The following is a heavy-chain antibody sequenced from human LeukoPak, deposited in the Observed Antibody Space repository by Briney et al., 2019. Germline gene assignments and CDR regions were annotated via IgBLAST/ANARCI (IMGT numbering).Heavy chain of an antibody. CDR3: AKNGTTMGGTPYYYYSMDV. J-gene: IGHJ6*03. Sequence: GGSLRLSCAASGFTFSSYAMTWVRQAPGKGLEWVSAISGSGGIIYYADSVKGRFTISRDNSKNTLYLQMNSLRAEDTAVYYCAKNGTTMGGTPYYYYSMDVWGKGTTVTVSS. CDR1: GFTFSSYA. D-gene: IGHD1-1*01. CDR2: ISGSGGII. V-gene: IGHV3-23*01.